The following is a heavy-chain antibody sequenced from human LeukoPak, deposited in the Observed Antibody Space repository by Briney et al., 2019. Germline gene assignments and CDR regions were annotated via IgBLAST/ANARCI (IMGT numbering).Heavy chain of an antibody. CDR1: GFTFSSYA. CDR3: AKDPKNGYGDYTFDY. CDR2: ISGSGGST. Sequence: AGGSLRLSCAPSGFTFSSYAMSWVRQAPGKGLEWVSAISGSGGSTYYADSVKGRFTISRDNSKNTLYLQMNSLRAEDTAVYYCAKDPKNGYGDYTFDYWGQGTLVTVSS. J-gene: IGHJ4*02. V-gene: IGHV3-23*01. D-gene: IGHD4-17*01.